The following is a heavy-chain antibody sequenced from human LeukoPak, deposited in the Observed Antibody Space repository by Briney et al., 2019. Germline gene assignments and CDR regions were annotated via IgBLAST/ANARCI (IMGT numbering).Heavy chain of an antibody. D-gene: IGHD3-22*01. CDR3: ARAPMSYYDSSGQWYFDL. CDR1: GYTFTSYG. V-gene: IGHV1-18*01. Sequence: ASVKVSCKASGYTFTSYGISWVRQAPGQGLEWMGWISAYNGNTNYAQKLQGRVTMTTDTSTSTAYMELRSLRSDDTAVYYCARAPMSYYDSSGQWYFDLWGRGTLVTLSS. J-gene: IGHJ2*01. CDR2: ISAYNGNT.